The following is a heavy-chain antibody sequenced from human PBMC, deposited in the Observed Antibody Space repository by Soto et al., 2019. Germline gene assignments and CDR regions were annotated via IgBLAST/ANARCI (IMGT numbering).Heavy chain of an antibody. Sequence: EVQLVESGGGLVQPGGSLRLSCAASGFTVSSNYVNWVRQAPGKGLEWVSVIYSDGSTYYADSVKGRFTISRDNSKNTLYLQMNSLRADDTAVYYCARDPVDTPMVNNYWGQGTLVTVSS. CDR1: GFTVSSNY. CDR3: ARDPVDTPMVNNY. CDR2: IYSDGST. J-gene: IGHJ4*02. D-gene: IGHD5-18*01. V-gene: IGHV3-66*01.